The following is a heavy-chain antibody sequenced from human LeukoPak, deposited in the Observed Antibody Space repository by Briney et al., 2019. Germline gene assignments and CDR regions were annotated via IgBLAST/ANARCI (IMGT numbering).Heavy chain of an antibody. V-gene: IGHV1-69*13. J-gene: IGHJ4*02. CDR2: IIPIFGTA. CDR1: GGTFISYA. D-gene: IGHD6-13*01. Sequence: ASVKVSCKASGGTFISYAISWVRQAPGQGLEWMGGIIPIFGTANYAQKFQGRVTITADESTSTAYMELSSLRSEDTAVYYCARSSRRGIAAAGTLVGWGQGTLVTVSS. CDR3: ARSSRRGIAAAGTLVG.